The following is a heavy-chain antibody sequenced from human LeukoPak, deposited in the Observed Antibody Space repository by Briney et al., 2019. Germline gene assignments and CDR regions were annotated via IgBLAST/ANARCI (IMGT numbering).Heavy chain of an antibody. CDR1: GFTFSSYG. D-gene: IGHD3-10*01. Sequence: GGSLRLSCAASGFTFSSYGMHWVRQAPGKGLEWVAFIRYDGSNKYYADSVKGRFTISRDNSKNTLYLQMNSLRAEDRAVYFCARFLIFRVGWPALLDYYYKDVWGKGTTVTVSS. CDR3: ARFLIFRVGWPALLDYYYKDV. V-gene: IGHV3-30*02. CDR2: IRYDGSNK. J-gene: IGHJ6*03.